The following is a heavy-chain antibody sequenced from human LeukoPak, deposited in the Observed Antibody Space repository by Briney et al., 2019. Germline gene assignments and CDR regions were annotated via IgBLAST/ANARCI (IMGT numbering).Heavy chain of an antibody. CDR2: INHSGST. CDR1: GGSFSGYY. CDR3: ARRGKPTVTTEVGYFDY. Sequence: ASETLSLTCAVYGGSFSGYYWSWIRQPPGKGLEWIGEINHSGSTNYNPSLKSRVTISVDTSKNQFSLKLSSVTAADTAVYYCARRGKPTVTTEVGYFDYWGQGTLVTVSS. D-gene: IGHD4-11*01. V-gene: IGHV4-34*01. J-gene: IGHJ4*02.